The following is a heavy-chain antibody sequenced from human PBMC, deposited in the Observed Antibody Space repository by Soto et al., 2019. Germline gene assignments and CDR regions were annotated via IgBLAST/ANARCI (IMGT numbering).Heavy chain of an antibody. CDR1: GFTFSNYA. CDR3: AESHDTSGYYYGLFDY. V-gene: IGHV3-23*01. J-gene: IGHJ4*02. D-gene: IGHD3-22*01. CDR2: ISGGGIRT. Sequence: EVQLLESGGGLVQPGGSLRLSCAASGFTFSNYAMNWVRQAPGKGLEWVSTISGGGIRTYYADSVKGRFTISRDNSKNTLYLQMNSLRAEDTAVYYCAESHDTSGYYYGLFDYWGQGTLVTVSS.